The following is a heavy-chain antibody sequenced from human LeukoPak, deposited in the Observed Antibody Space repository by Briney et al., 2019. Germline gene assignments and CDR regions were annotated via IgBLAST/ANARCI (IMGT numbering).Heavy chain of an antibody. CDR2: INPNSGGT. CDR1: GYTFTWYY. J-gene: IGHJ6*02. V-gene: IGHV1-2*02. D-gene: IGHD2-21*02. Sequence: ASVECSFQASGYTFTWYYMHWGRPAPGQGVEWMGWINPNSGGTNYAQKFQGRVTMTRDTSISTAYMELSRLRSDDTAVYYCAREPALIVTHRSRGASYYYGMDVWGQGTTVTVSS. CDR3: AREPALIVTHRSRGASYYYGMDV.